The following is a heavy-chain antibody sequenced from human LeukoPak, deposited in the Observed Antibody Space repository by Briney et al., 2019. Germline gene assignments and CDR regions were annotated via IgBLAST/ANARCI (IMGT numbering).Heavy chain of an antibody. Sequence: GASVKVSCTASGYTFTSYGISWVRQAPGQGLEWMGWISAYNGNTNYAQKLQGRVTMTTDTSTSTAYMELRSLRSDDTAVYYCARDGYDFWSGTNLIDYWGQGTLVTVSS. CDR1: GYTFTSYG. CDR3: ARDGYDFWSGTNLIDY. V-gene: IGHV1-18*01. J-gene: IGHJ4*02. CDR2: ISAYNGNT. D-gene: IGHD3-3*01.